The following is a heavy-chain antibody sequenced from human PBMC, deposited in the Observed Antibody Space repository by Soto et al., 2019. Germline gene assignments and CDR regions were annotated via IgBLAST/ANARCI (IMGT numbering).Heavy chain of an antibody. CDR3: ARDYYDSSGSHAFGI. Sequence: PGGSLRLSCAASGFTVRSNYISWVRQAPGKGLEWVSVIYSGGSTYYADSVKGRFTISRDNSKNTLYLQMNSLRAEDTAVYYRARDYYDSSGSHAFGIWGQGTMVTVSS. V-gene: IGHV3-53*01. CDR1: GFTVRSNY. D-gene: IGHD3-22*01. J-gene: IGHJ3*02. CDR2: IYSGGST.